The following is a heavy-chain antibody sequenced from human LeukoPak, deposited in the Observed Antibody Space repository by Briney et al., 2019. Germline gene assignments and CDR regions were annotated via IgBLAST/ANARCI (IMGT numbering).Heavy chain of an antibody. V-gene: IGHV3-11*06. Sequence: GGSLRLSRAASGFTFSDYYMSWIRQAPGKGLEWVSYISSSSSYTNYADSVKGRFTISRDNAKNSLYLQMNSLRAEDTAVYYCARASFPLVYRSGSYPDYWGQGTLVTVSS. CDR1: GFTFSDYY. D-gene: IGHD3-10*01. J-gene: IGHJ4*02. CDR2: ISSSSSYT. CDR3: ARASFPLVYRSGSYPDY.